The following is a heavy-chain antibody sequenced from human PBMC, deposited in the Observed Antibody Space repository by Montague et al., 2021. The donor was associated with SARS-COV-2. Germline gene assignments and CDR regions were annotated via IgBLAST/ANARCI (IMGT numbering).Heavy chain of an antibody. CDR2: INHSGST. CDR3: ARAIVDVTMMVVVMTGVEHYFDF. J-gene: IGHJ4*02. D-gene: IGHD3-22*01. CDR1: GGSFSGYY. V-gene: IGHV4-34*01. Sequence: SETLSLTCAVYGGSFSGYYWSWIRQPPGKGLEWIGDINHSGSTNYNPSLKSRVSIAVDTSKNQFSLKLSSVTAADTAVYYCARAIVDVTMMVVVMTGVEHYFDFWGQGTLVTVSP.